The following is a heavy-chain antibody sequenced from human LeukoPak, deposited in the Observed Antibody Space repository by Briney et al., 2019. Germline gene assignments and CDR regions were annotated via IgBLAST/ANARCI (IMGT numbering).Heavy chain of an antibody. J-gene: IGHJ5*02. CDR1: GGSISNYY. D-gene: IGHD6-13*01. V-gene: IGHV4-59*01. CDR2: IYYSGST. Sequence: TSETLSLTCTVSGGSISNYYWSWIRQPPGKRLEWIGYIYYSGSTNYNPSLKSRVTISVDTSKNQFSLKVSSVTAADTAIYYCARHSSSLYSNWFDPWGQGTLVTVSS. CDR3: ARHSSSLYSNWFDP.